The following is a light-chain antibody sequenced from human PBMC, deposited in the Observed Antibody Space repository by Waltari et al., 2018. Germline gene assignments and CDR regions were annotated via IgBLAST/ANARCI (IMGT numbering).Light chain of an antibody. CDR3: QQSYSNPPWT. CDR2: AAS. CDR1: QGISNS. Sequence: DIQMTQSPSSLSASVGDRVTITCRASQGISNSLAWYQQKPGTAPKLLLYAASRLESGVPSRFSGSGSGTDYTLTICSLQPEDFATYYCQQSYSNPPWTFGQGTKVEIK. V-gene: IGKV1-NL1*01. J-gene: IGKJ1*01.